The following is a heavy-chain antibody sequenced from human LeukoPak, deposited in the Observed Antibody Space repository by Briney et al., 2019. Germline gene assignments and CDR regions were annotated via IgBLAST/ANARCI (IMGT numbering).Heavy chain of an antibody. J-gene: IGHJ4*02. V-gene: IGHV3-48*03. Sequence: PGGSLRLSCAASGFTFSSYEMNWVRQAPGKGLEWVSYISSSGSTIYYADSVKGRFTISRDNAKNSLYLQMNSLRAEDTAVYYCAKDDGSGSYYKGYFDYWGQGTLVTVSS. CDR1: GFTFSSYE. CDR2: ISSSGSTI. D-gene: IGHD3-10*01. CDR3: AKDDGSGSYYKGYFDY.